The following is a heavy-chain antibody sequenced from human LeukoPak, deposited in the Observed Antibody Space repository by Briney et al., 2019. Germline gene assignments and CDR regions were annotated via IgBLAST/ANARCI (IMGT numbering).Heavy chain of an antibody. Sequence: GGSLRLSCAASGFTFSSYAMSWSRQAPGKGLEWVSSISGSGGSTYYADSVKGRFTVSRDNSKNTLYLQMNSLRAEDTAVYYCAKARGTVVPAFDYGGEGTLATVSS. CDR3: AKARGTVVPAFDY. D-gene: IGHD3-22*01. CDR1: GFTFSSYA. CDR2: ISGSGGST. V-gene: IGHV3-23*01. J-gene: IGHJ4*02.